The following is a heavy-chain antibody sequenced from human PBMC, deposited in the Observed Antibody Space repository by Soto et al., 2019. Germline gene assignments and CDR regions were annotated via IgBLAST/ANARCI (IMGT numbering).Heavy chain of an antibody. CDR1: GFTFSSYA. CDR2: VSGSGGST. J-gene: IGHJ6*02. CDR3: AKAGHQSVRAGYYYYGMDV. V-gene: IGHV3-23*01. Sequence: GSLRLSCAVSGFTFSSYAMSWVRQAPGKGLEWVSGVSGSGGSTYYADSVKGRFTISRDNPKNTVYLQMNSLGAEDTAVYYCAKAGHQSVRAGYYYYGMDVWGQGTTVTVSS. D-gene: IGHD1-1*01.